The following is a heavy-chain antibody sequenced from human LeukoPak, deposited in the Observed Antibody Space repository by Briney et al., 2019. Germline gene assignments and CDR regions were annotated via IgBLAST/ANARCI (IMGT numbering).Heavy chain of an antibody. J-gene: IGHJ4*02. CDR1: GFTFSSYG. D-gene: IGHD5-18*01. CDR2: IWYDGSNK. V-gene: IGHV3-33*01. CDR3: ARDSGITDTAIEIDY. Sequence: GRSLRLSCAASGFTFSSYGMHWVRQAPGKGLEWVAVIWYDGSNKYYADSVKGRFTISRDNSKNTLYLQMNSLRAEDTAVHYCARDSGITDTAIEIDYWGQGTLVTVSS.